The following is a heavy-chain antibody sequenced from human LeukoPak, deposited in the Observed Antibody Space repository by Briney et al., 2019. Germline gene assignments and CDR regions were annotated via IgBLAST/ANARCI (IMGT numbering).Heavy chain of an antibody. CDR1: GGSISSHS. D-gene: IGHD3-22*01. CDR3: ATFYYDSSGYRD. Sequence: PSETLSLTCTVSGGSISSHSWSWIRQPPGKGLEWIGYINYSGSTNYNHSLKSLVTISIDMAKNQVSLKLSSVTAADTAVYYCATFYYDSSGYRDWGQGTLVTVSS. V-gene: IGHV4-59*11. J-gene: IGHJ4*02. CDR2: INYSGST.